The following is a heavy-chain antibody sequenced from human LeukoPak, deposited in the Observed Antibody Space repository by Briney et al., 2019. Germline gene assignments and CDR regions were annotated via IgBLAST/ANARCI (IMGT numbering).Heavy chain of an antibody. Sequence: PSETLSLTCTVSGGSISSGGYYWSWIRQHPGKGLEWIGYIYYSGSTYYNPSLKSRVTISVDTSKNQFSLKLSSETAADTAVYYCARVVSSVTTHYFDYWGQGTLVTVSS. J-gene: IGHJ4*02. CDR3: ARVVSSVTTHYFDY. CDR2: IYYSGST. CDR1: GGSISSGGYY. V-gene: IGHV4-31*03. D-gene: IGHD4-17*01.